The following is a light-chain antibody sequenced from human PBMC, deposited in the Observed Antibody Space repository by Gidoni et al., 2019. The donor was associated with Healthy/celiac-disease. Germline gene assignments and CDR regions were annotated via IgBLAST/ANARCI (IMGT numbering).Light chain of an antibody. J-gene: IGLJ2*01. Sequence: SYVLPQPPSVSVAPGPTARITFGGNNIGSKSVHWYQQKPGQAPVLVVYDDSDRPSGIPERFSGSNSWNTATLTISRVEAGDEADYYCQVWDSSSDLVVFGGGTKLTVL. V-gene: IGLV3-21*02. CDR3: QVWDSSSDLVV. CDR2: DDS. CDR1: NIGSKS.